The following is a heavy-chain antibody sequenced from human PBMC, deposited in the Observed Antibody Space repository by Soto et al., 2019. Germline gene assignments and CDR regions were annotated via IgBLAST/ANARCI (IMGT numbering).Heavy chain of an antibody. CDR1: GFTFSSYV. D-gene: IGHD3-3*01. CDR3: AKDGRGEWLLSPYYYYGMDV. V-gene: IGHV3-23*01. CDR2: ISGSGGST. Sequence: GGSLRLSCAASGFTFSSYVMSWVRQAPGKGLEWVSAISGSGGSTYYADSVKGRFTISRDNSKNTLYLQMNSLRAEDTAVYYCAKDGRGEWLLSPYYYYGMDVWGQGTTVTVSS. J-gene: IGHJ6*02.